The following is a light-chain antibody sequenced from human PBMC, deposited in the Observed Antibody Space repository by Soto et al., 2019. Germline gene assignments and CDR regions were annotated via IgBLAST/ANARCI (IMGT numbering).Light chain of an antibody. CDR1: SSDVGGYNY. Sequence: QSVLTQPASVSGSPGQSITISCTGTSSDVGGYNYVSWYQQHPGKAPKLMIYAVTDRPSGVSSRFSGSKSGNTASLTISGLQAEEEDDYYCSSYTSSSTLFGNGTKVTVL. J-gene: IGLJ1*01. CDR2: AVT. CDR3: SSYTSSSTL. V-gene: IGLV2-14*01.